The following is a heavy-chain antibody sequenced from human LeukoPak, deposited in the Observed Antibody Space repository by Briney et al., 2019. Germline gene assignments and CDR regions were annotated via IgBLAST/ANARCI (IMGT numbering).Heavy chain of an antibody. V-gene: IGHV3-21*01. CDR1: GFTFSSYS. J-gene: IGHJ3*02. D-gene: IGHD6-13*01. CDR2: ISSSSGYI. Sequence: KPGGSLRLSCAASGFTFSSYSMNWVRQAPGKGLEWVSSISSSSGYIYYADSVKGRFTISRDNAKNSLYLQMNSLRAEGTAVYYCASDSSSWYADAFDIWGQGTMVTVSS. CDR3: ASDSSSWYADAFDI.